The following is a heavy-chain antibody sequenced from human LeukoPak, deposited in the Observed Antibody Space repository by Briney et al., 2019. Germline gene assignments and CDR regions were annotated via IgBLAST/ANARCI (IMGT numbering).Heavy chain of an antibody. Sequence: PSETLSLTCTVSGGSISSYYWSWIRQPPGKGLEWIGYIYYSGSTNYNPSLKSRVTISVDTSKNQFSLKLSSVTAADTAVYYCARVGVKGAITYYYYMDVWGKGTTVIVSS. CDR2: IYYSGST. J-gene: IGHJ6*03. D-gene: IGHD1-26*01. CDR3: ARVGVKGAITYYYYMDV. V-gene: IGHV4-59*08. CDR1: GGSISSYY.